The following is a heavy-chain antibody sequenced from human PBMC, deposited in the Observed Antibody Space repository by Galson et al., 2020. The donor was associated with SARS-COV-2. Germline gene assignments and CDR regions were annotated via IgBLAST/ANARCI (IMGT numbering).Heavy chain of an antibody. V-gene: IGHV3-74*01. J-gene: IGHJ4*02. CDR2: LYREGSST. CDR3: ERGDRGNDYFDY. CDR1: GFTISTYW. D-gene: IGHD3-16*01. Sequence: AGSLTLSCAASGFTISTYWMHWVRQAPAKGLVWVSRLYREGSSTNYAASVKGRFTISGDNAKNTLYLQMNSLRAEDTAVYYCERGDRGNDYFDYWGQGSLVTVSP.